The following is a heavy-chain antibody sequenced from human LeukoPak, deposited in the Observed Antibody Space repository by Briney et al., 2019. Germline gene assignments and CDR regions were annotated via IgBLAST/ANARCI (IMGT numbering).Heavy chain of an antibody. D-gene: IGHD2-15*01. J-gene: IGHJ4*02. CDR1: GFTFSTHA. V-gene: IGHV3-30-3*01. CDR2: ISYDGSNK. CDR3: AKVGGSWATTPCRHFDY. Sequence: GGSLRLSCVASGFTFSTHAMHWVRRAPGKGLEWVAVISYDGSNKYYADSVRGRFTISRDNSKNTLYLQMNSLRTEDTAVYYCAKVGGSWATTPCRHFDYWGQGSLVAVSS.